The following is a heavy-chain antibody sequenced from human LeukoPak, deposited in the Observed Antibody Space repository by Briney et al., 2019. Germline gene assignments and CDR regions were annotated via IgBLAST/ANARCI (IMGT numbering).Heavy chain of an antibody. CDR3: ARHGYYDILTGTAKPDY. V-gene: IGHV5-51*01. D-gene: IGHD3-9*01. J-gene: IGHJ4*02. Sequence: GESLKISCKGSGFWFTSYWIGWVRQVPGKGLEWIGIIYPGESETRYSPSFEGHVTISADKSITTAFLQWSSLKASDTAMYYCARHGYYDILTGTAKPDYWGQGTLVTVSS. CDR1: GFWFTSYW. CDR2: IYPGESET.